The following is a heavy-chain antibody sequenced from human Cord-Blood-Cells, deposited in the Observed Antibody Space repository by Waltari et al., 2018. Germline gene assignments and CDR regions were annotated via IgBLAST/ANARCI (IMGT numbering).Heavy chain of an antibody. V-gene: IGHV3-21*01. J-gene: IGHJ4*02. D-gene: IGHD6-13*01. Sequence: EVQLVESGGGLVKPGGSLRLSCAASGFTFCRYSLHWVRQAPGKGLEWVSSISSSSSYIYYADSVKGRFTISRDNAKNSLYLQMNSLRAEDTAAYYCARGVIAAAGTGYWGQGTLVTVSS. CDR1: GFTFCRYS. CDR2: ISSSSSYI. CDR3: ARGVIAAAGTGY.